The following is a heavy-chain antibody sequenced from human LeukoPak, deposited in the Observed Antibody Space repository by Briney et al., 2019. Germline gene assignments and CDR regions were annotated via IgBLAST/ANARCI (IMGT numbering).Heavy chain of an antibody. J-gene: IGHJ4*02. CDR1: GGSISSYY. V-gene: IGHV4-59*01. Sequence: ASETLSLTCTVSGGSISSYYWSWIRQPPGKGLEWIGYIYYSGSTNYNPSLKSRVTISVDTSKNQFSLKLSSVTAADTAVYCCARAVTGSGHIDYWGQGTLVTVSS. CDR3: ARAVTGSGHIDY. D-gene: IGHD3-10*01. CDR2: IYYSGST.